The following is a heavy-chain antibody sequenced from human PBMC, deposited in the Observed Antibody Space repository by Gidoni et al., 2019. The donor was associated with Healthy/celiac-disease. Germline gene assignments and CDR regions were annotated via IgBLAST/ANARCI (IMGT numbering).Heavy chain of an antibody. D-gene: IGHD6-19*01. V-gene: IGHV2-70*15. CDR2: IDWDDDK. J-gene: IGHJ4*02. Sequence: QVTLRESGPALVKPTQTLTLTCTFSGFSLSTSGMCVSWIRQPPGKALEWLARIDWDDDKYYSTSLKTRLTISKDISKNQVVLTMTNMDPVDTATYYCARLKTYSSGWYGIIDYWGQGTLVTVSS. CDR3: ARLKTYSSGWYGIIDY. CDR1: GFSLSTSGMC.